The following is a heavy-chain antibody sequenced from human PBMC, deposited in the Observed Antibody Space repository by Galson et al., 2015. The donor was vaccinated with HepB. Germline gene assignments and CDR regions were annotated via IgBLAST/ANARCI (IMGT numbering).Heavy chain of an antibody. J-gene: IGHJ2*01. D-gene: IGHD3-22*01. Sequence: SVKVSCKASGYTFSSYGISWVRQAPGQGLEWMGWISAYNGNTNYAQKLQGRVTMTTDTSTSTAYMELRSPRSDDTAVYYCARAPEYYYDSSGYGRYFDLWGRGTLVTVSS. CDR1: GYTFSSYG. V-gene: IGHV1-18*01. CDR3: ARAPEYYYDSSGYGRYFDL. CDR2: ISAYNGNT.